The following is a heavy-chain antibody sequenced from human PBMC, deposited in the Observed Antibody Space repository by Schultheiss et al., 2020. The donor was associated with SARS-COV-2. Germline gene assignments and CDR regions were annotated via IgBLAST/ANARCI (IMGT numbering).Heavy chain of an antibody. V-gene: IGHV1-18*01. CDR3: ARDRSSSGPNWYFDL. J-gene: IGHJ2*01. Sequence: ASVKVSCKASGNTFSRLRFAWVRQAPGQGLEWMGWSSAYNGDTNYAQKFQGRLTMTTDTSTTTFYMELRNLRSDDTAVYYCARDRSSSGPNWYFDLWGRGTLVTVSS. CDR1: GNTFSRLR. D-gene: IGHD6-19*01. CDR2: SSAYNGDT.